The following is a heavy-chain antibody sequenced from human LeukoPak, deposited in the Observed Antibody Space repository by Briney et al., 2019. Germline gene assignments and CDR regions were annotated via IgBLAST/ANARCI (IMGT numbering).Heavy chain of an antibody. CDR2: MNPNSGNT. CDR3: ARDGNYYGSGVADY. J-gene: IGHJ4*02. D-gene: IGHD3-10*01. V-gene: IGHV1-8*01. CDR1: GYTFTSYD. Sequence: ASVKVSCKASGYTFTSYDINWVRQATGQALEWMGWMNPNSGNTGYAQKFQGRVTMTRNTSISTAYMELSSLRSEDTAVYYCARDGNYYGSGVADYWGQGTLVTVSS.